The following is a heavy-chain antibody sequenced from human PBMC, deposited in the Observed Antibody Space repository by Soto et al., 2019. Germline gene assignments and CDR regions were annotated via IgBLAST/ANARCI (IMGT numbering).Heavy chain of an antibody. V-gene: IGHV1-18*01. CDR3: ARGMGWNPEYYFDY. CDR1: GYTFTSYG. D-gene: IGHD1-1*01. CDR2: XSXXXGXT. Sequence: ASVKVSCKASGYTFTSYGISWVRQAPGQGLEWMXWXSXXXGXTXXXQXXXXRVTMTTDTSTSTAYMELRSLRSDDTAVYYCARGMGWNPEYYFDYWGQGTLVTVSS. J-gene: IGHJ4*02.